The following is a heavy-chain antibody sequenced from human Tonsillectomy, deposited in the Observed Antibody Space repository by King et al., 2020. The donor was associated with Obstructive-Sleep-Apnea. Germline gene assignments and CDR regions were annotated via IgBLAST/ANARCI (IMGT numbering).Heavy chain of an antibody. D-gene: IGHD2/OR15-2a*01. CDR3: ARVRLTESNGITLDL. J-gene: IGHJ5*02. CDR2: ISAVNGHA. Sequence: QLVQSGAEVKKPGASVKVSCETSGYTFNKYGITWVRQAPGQGLEWIGWISAVNGHADYAQKMQGRISVTADTSTATGYMELRSLRSDDTAVYYCARVRLTESNGITLDLWGQGTLVSVSS. CDR1: GYTFNKYG. V-gene: IGHV1-18*01.